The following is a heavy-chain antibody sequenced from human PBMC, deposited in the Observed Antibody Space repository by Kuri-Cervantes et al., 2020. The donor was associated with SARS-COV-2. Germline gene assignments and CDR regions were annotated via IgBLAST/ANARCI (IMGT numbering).Heavy chain of an antibody. Sequence: GGSLRLSCADSGLTFSSYSMNWVRQAPGKGLEWVSYISSSSSYIYYADSLKGRFTISRDNSKNTLYLQMNSLRAEDTAVYYCARVGGSYYYYYYMDVWGKGTTVTVSS. V-gene: IGHV3-21*01. CDR1: GLTFSSYS. D-gene: IGHD1-26*01. CDR2: ISSSSSYI. J-gene: IGHJ6*03. CDR3: ARVGGSYYYYYYMDV.